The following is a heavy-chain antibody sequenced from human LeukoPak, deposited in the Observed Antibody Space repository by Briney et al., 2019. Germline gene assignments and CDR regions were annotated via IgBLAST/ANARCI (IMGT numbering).Heavy chain of an antibody. J-gene: IGHJ4*02. CDR3: ARSRGYCTNGVCYRAFDY. CDR1: GYTFTRYF. CDR2: INPNSGGP. Sequence: ASVNVSCKASGYTFTRYFMHWVRQAPGQGLEWMGGINPNSGGPNYAQKFHGRVTITMDTSISTAYMDLRGLRSADTDVYYCARSRGYCTNGVCYRAFDYWGQGTLVTVSS. D-gene: IGHD2-8*01. V-gene: IGHV1-2*02.